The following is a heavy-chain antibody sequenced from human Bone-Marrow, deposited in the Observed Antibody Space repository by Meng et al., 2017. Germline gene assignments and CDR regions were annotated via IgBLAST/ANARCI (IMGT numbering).Heavy chain of an antibody. Sequence: QVQLQESGPGLVKPSQTLSLTCTVSGGSISSGDYYLSWIRQPPGKGLEWIGYIYNSGSTYYNPSLKSRVTISVDTSKNQFSLKLRFVTAADTAVYYCAREGRSHQVGVSVYWGQGNLVTVSS. D-gene: IGHD2-21*01. J-gene: IGHJ4*02. CDR3: AREGRSHQVGVSVY. CDR1: GGSISSGDYY. CDR2: IYNSGST. V-gene: IGHV4-30-4*01.